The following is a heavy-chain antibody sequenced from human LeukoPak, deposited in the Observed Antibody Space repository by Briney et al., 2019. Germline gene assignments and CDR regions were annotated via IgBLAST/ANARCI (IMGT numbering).Heavy chain of an antibody. V-gene: IGHV1-18*01. CDR2: ISAYNGNT. J-gene: IGHJ4*02. Sequence: RASVKVSCKASGYTFTSYGISWVRQAPGQGLEWMGWISAYNGNTNYAQKFQGRVTITADKSTSTAYMELSSLRSEDTAVYYCASFSPAANTGYWGQGTLVTVSS. CDR1: GYTFTSYG. D-gene: IGHD2-2*01. CDR3: ASFSPAANTGY.